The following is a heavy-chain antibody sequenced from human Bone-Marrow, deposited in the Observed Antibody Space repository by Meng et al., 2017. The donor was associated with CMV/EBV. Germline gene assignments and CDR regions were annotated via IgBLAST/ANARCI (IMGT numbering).Heavy chain of an antibody. D-gene: IGHD1-26*01. J-gene: IGHJ3*02. V-gene: IGHV3-21*01. CDR3: ARGRRSGTSAFDI. CDR2: ISSSSSYI. CDR1: GFTFSSYG. Sequence: GGSLRLSCAASGFTFSSYGMHWVRQAPGKGLEWVSSISSSSSYIYYADSVKGRFTISRDNAEDSLYLQMNSLRAEDTAVYFCARGRRSGTSAFDIWGQGTMVTVSS.